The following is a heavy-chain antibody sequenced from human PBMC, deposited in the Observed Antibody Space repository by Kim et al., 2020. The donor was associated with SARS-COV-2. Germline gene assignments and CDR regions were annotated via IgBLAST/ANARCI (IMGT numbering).Heavy chain of an antibody. CDR3: ARELSYNWNDGADY. CDR1: GFTFSSYS. V-gene: IGHV3-21*01. J-gene: IGHJ4*02. D-gene: IGHD1-20*01. Sequence: GGSLRLSCAASGFTFSSYSMNWVRQAPGKGLEWVSSISSSSSYIYYADSVKGRFTISRDNAKNSLYLQMNSLRAEDTAVYYCARELSYNWNDGADYWGQGTLVTVSS. CDR2: ISSSSSYI.